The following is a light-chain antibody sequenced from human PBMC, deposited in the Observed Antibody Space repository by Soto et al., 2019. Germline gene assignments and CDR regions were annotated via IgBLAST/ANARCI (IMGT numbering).Light chain of an antibody. CDR2: DAS. CDR1: QSISSW. J-gene: IGKJ1*01. CDR3: QQYNSYSWT. V-gene: IGKV1-5*01. Sequence: DIQMTQSPSTLSASVGDRVTITCRASQSISSWLAWYQQKPGKAPKLLIYDASSLESGVPSRFSGSGSGTDFTLTISSLQPDDFAAYYCQQYNSYSWTFGQWTKVEIK.